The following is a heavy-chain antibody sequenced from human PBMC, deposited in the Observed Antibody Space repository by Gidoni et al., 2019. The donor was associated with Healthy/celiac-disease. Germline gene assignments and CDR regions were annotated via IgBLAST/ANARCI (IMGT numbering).Heavy chain of an antibody. CDR2: INHSGST. CDR3: ARGPYGSGGGWFDP. Sequence: QVQLQQWGAGLLKPSETLSLTCAVYGGSFSGYYWSWIRQPPGKGLEWIGEINHSGSTNYNPSLKSRVTISVDTSKNQFSLKLSSVTAADTAVYYCARGPYGSGGGWFDPWGQGTLVTVSS. V-gene: IGHV4-34*01. D-gene: IGHD3-10*01. J-gene: IGHJ5*02. CDR1: GGSFSGYY.